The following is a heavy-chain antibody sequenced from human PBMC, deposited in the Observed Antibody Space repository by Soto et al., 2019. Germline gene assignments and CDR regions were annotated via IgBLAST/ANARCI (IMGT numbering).Heavy chain of an antibody. J-gene: IGHJ5*02. CDR1: GYTFTSYY. CDR3: TREGNGKPFDP. V-gene: IGHV1-46*01. CDR2: INPSDGGT. D-gene: IGHD2-8*01. Sequence: QVQLVQSGTEVKKPGASVKVSCKASGYTFTSYYIHWVRQAPGQGLEWMGIINPSDGGTRYAQKLQGRGPHARGPAPGPNQMEVTRLKSEDTAVYYCTREGNGKPFDPWGQGTLVIVSS.